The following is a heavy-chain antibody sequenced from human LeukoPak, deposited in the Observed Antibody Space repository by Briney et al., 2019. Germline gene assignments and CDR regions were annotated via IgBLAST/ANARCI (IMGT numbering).Heavy chain of an antibody. CDR1: GGSISSYY. CDR2: IYYSGST. CDR3: ARGIGGYSYGYWFDP. Sequence: KPSETLSLTCTVSGGSISSYYWSWIRQPPGKGLEWIGYIYYSGSTNYNPSLKSRVTISVDTSKNQFSLKLSSVTAADTAVYYCARGIGGYSYGYWFDPWGQGTLVTVSS. J-gene: IGHJ5*02. D-gene: IGHD5-18*01. V-gene: IGHV4-59*08.